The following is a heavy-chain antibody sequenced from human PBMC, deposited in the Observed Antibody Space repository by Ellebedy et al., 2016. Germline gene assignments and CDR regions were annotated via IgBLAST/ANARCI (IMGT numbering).Heavy chain of an antibody. CDR2: INPDSGGT. J-gene: IGHJ4*02. CDR1: GYSFTGYY. CDR3: ARRGRRGVQMVCANDH. D-gene: IGHD2-8*01. V-gene: IGHV1-2*07. Sequence: ASVKVSCXASGYSFTGYYMHWVRQAPGEGLEWMGWINPDSGGTKYSHNFQGRVTMTRDTSTSTAYMELSSLKSNDTAVYYCARRGRRGVQMVCANDHWGQGTLVTVSS.